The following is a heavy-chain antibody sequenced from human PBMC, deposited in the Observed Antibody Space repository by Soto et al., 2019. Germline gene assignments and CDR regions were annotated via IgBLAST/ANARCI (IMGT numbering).Heavy chain of an antibody. V-gene: IGHV1-69*13. J-gene: IGHJ6*02. CDR3: ARSIAARFRDYYYYYGMDV. Sequence: SVTVSFKASRCTYSRYASSGVGQPPGQGGEWMGGIIPIFGTANYAQKFQGRVTITADESTSTAYMELSSLRSEDTAVYYCARSIAARFRDYYYYYGMDVWGQGTTVTVSS. CDR1: RCTYSRYA. D-gene: IGHD6-6*01. CDR2: IIPIFGTA.